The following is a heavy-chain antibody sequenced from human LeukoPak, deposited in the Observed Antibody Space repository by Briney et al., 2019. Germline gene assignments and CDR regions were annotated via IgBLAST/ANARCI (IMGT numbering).Heavy chain of an antibody. V-gene: IGHV5-51*01. D-gene: IGHD3-22*01. CDR2: IYPGDSDT. CDR3: ARRLDYYDSSGYPSYYFDY. CDR1: GYSFTSYW. J-gene: IGHJ4*02. Sequence: GESLKISCKGSGYSFTSYWIGWVRQMPGKGLEWMGIIYPGDSDTRYSPSFQGQVTISVDKSINTAYLQWSSLKASDTATYYCARRLDYYDSSGYPSYYFDYWGQGTLVTVSS.